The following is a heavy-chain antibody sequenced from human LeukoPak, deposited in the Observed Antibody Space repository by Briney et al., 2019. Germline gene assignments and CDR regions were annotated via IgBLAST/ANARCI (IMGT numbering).Heavy chain of an antibody. CDR1: GFTFTNYA. D-gene: IGHD3-10*01. J-gene: IGHJ4*02. CDR3: AKVGSRQSRAPDY. CDR2: ISGSGDTT. Sequence: AGGSLRLSCAASGFTFTNYAMSWVRQAPGKGLEWVSAISGSGDTTYYADSVKGRFTISRDNSNNTLHLQMNSLRAEDTAVYYCAKVGSRQSRAPDYWGQGTLVTVSS. V-gene: IGHV3-23*01.